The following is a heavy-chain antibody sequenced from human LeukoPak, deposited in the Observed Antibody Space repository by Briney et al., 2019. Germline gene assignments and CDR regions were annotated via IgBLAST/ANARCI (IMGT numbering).Heavy chain of an antibody. V-gene: IGHV4-61*05. D-gene: IGHD7-27*01. CDR2: IYYSGST. CDR3: ARGGKSELGTCDF. Sequence: SETLSLTCTVSGGSISSSSYYWGWIRQPPGKGLEWIGYIYYSGSTNYNPSLKSRVTISVDTSKNQFSLKLSSVTAADTAVYYCARGGKSELGTCDFWGQGTLVTVSA. CDR1: GGSISSSSYY. J-gene: IGHJ4*02.